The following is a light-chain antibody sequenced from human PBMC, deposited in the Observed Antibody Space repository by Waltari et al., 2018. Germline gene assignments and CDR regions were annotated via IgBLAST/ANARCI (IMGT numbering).Light chain of an antibody. Sequence: QSALTQPASVSGSPGPSITIPCSRTSSDIGGYDYVPWYQQYPGIAPKLIIYDVTNRPSGVSNRFSGSKSGYTASLTISGLQAADEAHYYCTSYTRKHTWVFGGGTKVTVL. CDR1: SSDIGGYDY. CDR2: DVT. V-gene: IGLV2-14*03. CDR3: TSYTRKHTWV. J-gene: IGLJ3*02.